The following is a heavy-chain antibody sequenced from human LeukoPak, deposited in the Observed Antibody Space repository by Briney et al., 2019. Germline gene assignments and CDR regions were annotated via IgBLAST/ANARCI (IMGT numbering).Heavy chain of an antibody. Sequence: GGSLRVSCAASGFTFSSYSMNWVCQAPGKGLEWVSSISSSSSYIYYADSVKGRFTISRDNAKNSLYLQMNSLRAEDTAVYYCARDLKNPRYYYMDVWGKGTTVTVSS. CDR3: ARDLKNPRYYYMDV. V-gene: IGHV3-21*01. CDR1: GFTFSSYS. CDR2: ISSSSSYI. J-gene: IGHJ6*03.